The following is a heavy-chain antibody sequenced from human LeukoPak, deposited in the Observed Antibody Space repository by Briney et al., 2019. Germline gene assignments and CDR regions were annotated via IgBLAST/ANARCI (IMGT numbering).Heavy chain of an antibody. V-gene: IGHV3-48*03. CDR2: ISSSGSTI. CDR3: ARGYCSGGSCYLDYFGY. CDR1: GFTFSSYE. D-gene: IGHD2-15*01. J-gene: IGHJ4*02. Sequence: GGSLRLSCAASGFTFSSYEMNWVRQAPGKGLEWVSYISSSGSTIYYADSVKGRFTISRDNAKNSLYLQMNSLRAEDTAVYYCARGYCSGGSCYLDYFGYWGQGTLVTVSS.